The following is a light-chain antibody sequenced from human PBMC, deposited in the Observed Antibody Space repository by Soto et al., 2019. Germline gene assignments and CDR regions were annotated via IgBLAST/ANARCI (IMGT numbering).Light chain of an antibody. Sequence: DDQMTQSPSTLSASVGDRVTITCRASQSISKHLAWYQLRPGKAPRLLIYYASTLDRGVPSRFSGSGSGTEFTLTIISLQPDDFATYYCQHYASFSPAFGQGTKVGI. CDR1: QSISKH. J-gene: IGKJ1*01. CDR2: YAS. V-gene: IGKV1-5*01. CDR3: QHYASFSPA.